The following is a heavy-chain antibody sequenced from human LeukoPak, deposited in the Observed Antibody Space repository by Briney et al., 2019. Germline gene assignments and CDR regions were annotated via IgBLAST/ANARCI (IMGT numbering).Heavy chain of an antibody. V-gene: IGHV3-23*01. CDR2: IASSGRNT. CDR3: AKDIQLSA. J-gene: IGHJ3*01. CDR1: GFTFSTSY. D-gene: IGHD5-24*01. Sequence: GGSLRLSCAASGFTFSTSYMSWVRQAPGKGLEWVSLIASSGRNTYYTGSVRGRFTISRDNSKKTLSLQMNSLRVEDTAIYYCAKDIQLSAWGLGTMVTVSS.